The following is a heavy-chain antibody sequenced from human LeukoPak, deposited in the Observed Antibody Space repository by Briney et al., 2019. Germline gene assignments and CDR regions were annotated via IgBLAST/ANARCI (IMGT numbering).Heavy chain of an antibody. V-gene: IGHV3-30*04. CDR2: ISYDGSNK. CDR1: GFTFSSYA. CDR3: ARDSDLPFDY. Sequence: PGGSLRLSCAASGFTFSSYAMHWVRQAPGKGLEWVAVISYDGSNKYYADSVKGRFTISRDNSKNTLYLQMNSLRAEDTAVYYCARDSDLPFDYWGQGTLVTVSS. J-gene: IGHJ4*02.